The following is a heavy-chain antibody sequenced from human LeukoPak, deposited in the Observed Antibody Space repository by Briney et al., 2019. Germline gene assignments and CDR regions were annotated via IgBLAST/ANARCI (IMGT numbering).Heavy chain of an antibody. Sequence: GGSLRLSCAASGFTVSSNYMSWVRQAPGKGLEWVSVIYSGGSTYYADSVKGRFTISRDNSKNTLYLQMNSLRAEDTAVYYCARARGGEWFGELLAAFDIWGQGTMVTVSS. D-gene: IGHD3-10*01. CDR2: IYSGGST. CDR1: GFTVSSNY. CDR3: ARARGGEWFGELLAAFDI. J-gene: IGHJ3*02. V-gene: IGHV3-53*01.